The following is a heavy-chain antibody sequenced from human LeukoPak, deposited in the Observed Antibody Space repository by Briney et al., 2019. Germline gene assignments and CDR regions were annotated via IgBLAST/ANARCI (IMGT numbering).Heavy chain of an antibody. CDR3: ARIIVEAVDY. J-gene: IGHJ4*02. CDR2: IYYSGST. D-gene: IGHD1-26*01. Sequence: PSETLSLTCTVSGGSISSSSYYWGWIRQPPGKGLEWIGSIYYSGSTYYNPSLKSRVTISVDTSKNQFSLKLSSVTATDTAMYYCARIIVEAVDYWGQGTLVTVSS. V-gene: IGHV4-39*07. CDR1: GGSISSSSYY.